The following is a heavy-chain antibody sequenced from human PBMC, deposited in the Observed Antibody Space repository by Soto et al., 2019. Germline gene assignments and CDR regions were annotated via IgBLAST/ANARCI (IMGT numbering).Heavy chain of an antibody. V-gene: IGHV1-3*04. J-gene: IGHJ6*02. Sequence: QVQLVQSGAEVRKPGASVNISCKASGYPFTSYAMHWVRQAPGQRLEWMGWINTGSGDTKYSQTFQGRVSIARDTSASTVYMELSSLKSEDTAIYYCARYRRYCRGGSCYYFYYYAMDVWGQGTTVTVSS. CDR3: ARYRRYCRGGSCYYFYYYAMDV. CDR2: INTGSGDT. D-gene: IGHD2-15*01. CDR1: GYPFTSYA.